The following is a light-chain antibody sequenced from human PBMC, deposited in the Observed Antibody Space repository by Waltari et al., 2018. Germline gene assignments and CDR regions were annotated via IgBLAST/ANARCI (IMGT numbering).Light chain of an antibody. V-gene: IGLV2-14*03. CDR3: SSYTTSSVI. CDR1: SSDVGGYDF. Sequence: QSALTQPASVSGSPGQSITISCTGTSSDVGGYDFVSWFQQHPGKAPKLMLYDVTKRPSGVSTRCSGSKSGNTASLTISGLQAEDEANYYCSSYTTSSVIFGGGTKLTVL. CDR2: DVT. J-gene: IGLJ2*01.